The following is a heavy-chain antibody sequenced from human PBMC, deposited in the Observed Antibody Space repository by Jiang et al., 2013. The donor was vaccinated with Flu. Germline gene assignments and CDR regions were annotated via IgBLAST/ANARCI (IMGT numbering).Heavy chain of an antibody. CDR1: GFTFSSYA. CDR3: ARGYTYYYGSGLPNHFDI. CDR2: ISYDGSNK. D-gene: IGHD3-10*01. Sequence: SLRLSCAASGFTFSSYAMHWVRQAPGKGLEWVAVISYDGSNKYYADSVKGRFTISRDNSKNTLYLQMNSLRAEDTAVYYCARGYTYYYGSGLPNHFDIWGQGTMVTVSS. V-gene: IGHV3-30-3*01. J-gene: IGHJ3*02.